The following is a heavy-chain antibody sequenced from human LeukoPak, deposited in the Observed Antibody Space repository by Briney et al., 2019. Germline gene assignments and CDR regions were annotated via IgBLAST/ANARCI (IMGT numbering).Heavy chain of an antibody. CDR3: ARDPWFGDFDY. CDR2: ISYDGSNK. J-gene: IGHJ4*02. V-gene: IGHV3-30*04. Sequence: GGSLRLSCAASGFTFSSYAMHWVRQAPGKGLEWVAVISYDGSNKYYADSVKGRFTISRDNSKNTLYLQMNSLRAEDTAVYYCARDPWFGDFDYWGQGTLVTVSS. CDR1: GFTFSSYA. D-gene: IGHD3-10*01.